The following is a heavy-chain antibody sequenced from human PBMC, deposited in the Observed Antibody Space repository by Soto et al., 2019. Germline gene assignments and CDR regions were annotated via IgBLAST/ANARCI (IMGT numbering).Heavy chain of an antibody. CDR3: ARETSLDDFWSGTSFDY. V-gene: IGHV3-11*01. CDR1: GFTFSDYY. Sequence: QVHLVESGGGLVKPGGSLRISCAASGFTFSDYYMSWIRQAPGKGLEWVSYIRGSSSTIYYADSVKGRFTISRDNAKNSLYPQMHSLRAEDTAVYYCARETSLDDFWSGTSFDYWGQGTLVTVSS. J-gene: IGHJ4*02. D-gene: IGHD3-3*01. CDR2: IRGSSSTI.